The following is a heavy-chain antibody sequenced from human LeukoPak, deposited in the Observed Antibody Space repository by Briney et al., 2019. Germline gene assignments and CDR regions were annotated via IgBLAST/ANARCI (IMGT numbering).Heavy chain of an antibody. CDR1: GGSISSGPYY. CDR3: AKHYMGSSYNHGLDC. J-gene: IGHJ4*02. D-gene: IGHD3-10*01. CDR2: IYYGENT. Sequence: SETLSLTCTVSGGSISSGPYYWGWIRQPPGKGLEWIGNIYYGENTYYNPSLKSRVTISVDTSKNQFSLKLSSVTAADTALYYCAKHYMGSSYNHGLDCWGQGTLVTVSS. V-gene: IGHV4-39*01.